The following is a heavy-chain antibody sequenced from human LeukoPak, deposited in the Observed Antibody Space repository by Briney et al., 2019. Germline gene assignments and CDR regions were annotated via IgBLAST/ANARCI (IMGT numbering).Heavy chain of an antibody. J-gene: IGHJ4*02. CDR1: GFTFSSYA. CDR3: AKGLFEAAAGTGPWGN. D-gene: IGHD6-13*01. Sequence: PGGSLRLSCAASGFTFSSYAMSWVRQAPGMGLEWVSAIRGSDDSTRGSGDTTYYAGSVKGRFTISRDNSKNTLYLQMNSLRAEDTALYYCAKGLFEAAAGTGPWGNWGRGALVTVSS. V-gene: IGHV3-23*01. CDR2: IRGSDDSTRGSGDTT.